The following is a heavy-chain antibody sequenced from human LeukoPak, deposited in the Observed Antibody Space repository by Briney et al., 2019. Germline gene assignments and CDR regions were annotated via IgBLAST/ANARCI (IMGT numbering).Heavy chain of an antibody. CDR3: ARDQNSYGPTGVFNI. D-gene: IGHD3-10*01. J-gene: IGHJ3*02. CDR2: IYYTGSP. V-gene: IGHV4-59*13. Sequence: NPSETLSLTCTVSGAFISSYYLSWIRQPPGKGLEWIGYIYYTGSPNYNPSLRSRVTISVGRSSNQFSRKLNSVTAADTAMYYCARDQNSYGPTGVFNIWGQGTMVTVSS. CDR1: GAFISSYY.